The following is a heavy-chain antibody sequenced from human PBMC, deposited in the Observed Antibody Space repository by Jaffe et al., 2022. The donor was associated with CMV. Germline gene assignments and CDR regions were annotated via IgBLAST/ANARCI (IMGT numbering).Heavy chain of an antibody. CDR1: GYTFTSYY. V-gene: IGHV1-46*01. Sequence: QVQLVQSGAEVKKPGASVKVSCKASGYTFTSYYMHWVRQAPGQGLEWMGIINPSGGSTSYAQKFQGRVTMTRDTSTSTVYMELSSLRSEDTAVYYCARGPADSDFWSGYYNYYYYGMDVWGQGTTVTVSS. CDR2: INPSGGST. D-gene: IGHD3-3*01. CDR3: ARGPADSDFWSGYYNYYYYGMDV. J-gene: IGHJ6*02.